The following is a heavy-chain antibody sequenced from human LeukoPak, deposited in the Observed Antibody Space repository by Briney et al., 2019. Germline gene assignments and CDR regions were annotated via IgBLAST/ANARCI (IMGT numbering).Heavy chain of an antibody. CDR2: INPSGGST. CDR3: ARDSCSSTSCLFIASHYYYYYGMDV. V-gene: IGHV1-46*01. Sequence: ASVKLSCKASGSTFTSYYMHWVRQAPGQGLEWMGIINPSGGSTSYAQKFQGRVTMTRDTSTSTVYMELSSLRSEDTAVYYCARDSCSSTSCLFIASHYYYYYGMDVWGQGTTVTVSS. D-gene: IGHD2-2*01. CDR1: GSTFTSYY. J-gene: IGHJ6*02.